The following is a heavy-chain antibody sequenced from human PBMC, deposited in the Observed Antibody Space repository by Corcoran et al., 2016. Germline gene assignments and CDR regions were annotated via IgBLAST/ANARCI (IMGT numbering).Heavy chain of an antibody. Sequence: QVQLQQWGAGLLKPSETLSLTCAVYGGIFSDHSWTWIRQPPGEGLEWIGEMSHRGRTTYNPSLKSRITISGDTSKNKFSLKLSSVSAADAAVYYRSTHRKWVLYFDRWGRGPLVTVSS. J-gene: IGHJ2*01. CDR3: STHRKWVLYFDR. D-gene: IGHD1-26*01. CDR1: GGIFSDHS. CDR2: MSHRGRT. V-gene: IGHV4-34*08.